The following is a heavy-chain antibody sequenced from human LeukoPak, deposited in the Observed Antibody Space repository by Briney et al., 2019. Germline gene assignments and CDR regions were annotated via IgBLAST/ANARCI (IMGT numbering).Heavy chain of an antibody. CDR3: ARHSYGYIID. D-gene: IGHD5-18*01. CDR1: GGSISSYY. CDR2: IYYSGGT. J-gene: IGHJ4*02. V-gene: IGHV4-59*01. Sequence: SETLSLTCTVSGGSISSYYWSWIRQPPGKGLEWIGYIYYSGGTNYNPSLKSRVTVSVDTSKNQFSLKLSSVTAADTAVYYCARHSYGYIIDWGRGTLVTVSS.